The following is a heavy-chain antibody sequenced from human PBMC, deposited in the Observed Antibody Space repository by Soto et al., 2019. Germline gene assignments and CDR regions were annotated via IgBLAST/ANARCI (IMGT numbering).Heavy chain of an antibody. V-gene: IGHV4-59*08. J-gene: IGHJ3*02. CDR2: IYYSGST. CDR1: GGSISSYY. Sequence: QVQLQESGPGLVKPSETLSLTCTISGGSISSYYWSWIRQPPGKGLEWIGYIYYSGSTNYNPSLKSRVTISVDTSKNQFSLKLSSVTAADTAVYYCARRGSSSWPILAGADAFDIWGQGTMVTVSS. CDR3: ARRGSSSWPILAGADAFDI. D-gene: IGHD6-13*01.